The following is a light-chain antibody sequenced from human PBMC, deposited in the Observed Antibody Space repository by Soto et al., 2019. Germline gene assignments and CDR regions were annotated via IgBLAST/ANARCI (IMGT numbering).Light chain of an antibody. CDR1: SSDVGSYDR. Sequence: QSALTQPASVSGSPGQSIAISCTGTSSDVGSYDRVSWYQQHPCKAPTLMIYEVNKRPSGVSNRFSGSKSGNTASLTISGLQDEDEADYYCCSSVGSPNWVFGGGTKLIVL. J-gene: IGLJ3*02. CDR3: CSSVGSPNWV. V-gene: IGLV2-23*02. CDR2: EVN.